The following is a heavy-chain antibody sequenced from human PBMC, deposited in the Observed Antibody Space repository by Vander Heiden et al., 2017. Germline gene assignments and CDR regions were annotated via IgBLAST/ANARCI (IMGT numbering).Heavy chain of an antibody. V-gene: IGHV3-33*01. J-gene: IGHJ4*02. CDR3: ARVRLGLFDY. D-gene: IGHD5-12*01. Sequence: QVQLVESGGGVVQPGRSLGLSCAASGFTFSSYGMHWVRQAPGKGLEWVAVIWYDGRKKDEADSVKGRFTISRDNSKNTLYLKMKRLRAEDTAVYDCARVRLGLFDYWGQGTMVTVYS. CDR1: GFTFSSYG. CDR2: IWYDGRKK.